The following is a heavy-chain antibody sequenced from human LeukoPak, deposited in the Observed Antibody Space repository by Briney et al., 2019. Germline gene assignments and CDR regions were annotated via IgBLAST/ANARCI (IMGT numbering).Heavy chain of an antibody. V-gene: IGHV1-2*06. Sequence: ASVKVSCKASGYTFTGYYMHWVRQAPGQGLEWMGRINPNSGGTNYAQEFQGRVTMTRDTSISTAYMELSRLRSDDTAVYYCARTILPITMIDPTPLRYWGQGTLVTVSS. CDR3: ARTILPITMIDPTPLRY. D-gene: IGHD3-22*01. CDR2: INPNSGGT. CDR1: GYTFTGYY. J-gene: IGHJ4*02.